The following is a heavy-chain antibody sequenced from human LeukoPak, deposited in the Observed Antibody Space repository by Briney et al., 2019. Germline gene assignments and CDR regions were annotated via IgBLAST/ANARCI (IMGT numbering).Heavy chain of an antibody. CDR3: ARRGLGVAYNWFDP. D-gene: IGHD3-3*01. J-gene: IGHJ5*02. CDR2: INHSGST. Sequence: SETLSLTCAVYGGSFSGYYWSWIRQPPGKGLEWIGEINHSGSTNYNPSLKSRVTISVDTSKNQFSLKLSSVTAADTAVYYCARRGLGVAYNWFDPWGQGTLVTVSS. V-gene: IGHV4-34*01. CDR1: GGSFSGYY.